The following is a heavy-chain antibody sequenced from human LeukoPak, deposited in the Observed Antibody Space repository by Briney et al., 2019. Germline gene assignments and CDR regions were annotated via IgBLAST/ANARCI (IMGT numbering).Heavy chain of an antibody. CDR3: ARRGGGWYLNFDY. J-gene: IGHJ4*02. Sequence: PSETLSLTCSVSGGSISSSTYYWGWIRQPPGTGLEWIGSIYYSGSTYYNPSLKSRVTISVDTSKNQFSLKLSSVTAADTAVYYCARRGGGWYLNFDYWGQGTLVTVSS. CDR1: GGSISSSTYY. V-gene: IGHV4-39*01. D-gene: IGHD6-19*01. CDR2: IYYSGST.